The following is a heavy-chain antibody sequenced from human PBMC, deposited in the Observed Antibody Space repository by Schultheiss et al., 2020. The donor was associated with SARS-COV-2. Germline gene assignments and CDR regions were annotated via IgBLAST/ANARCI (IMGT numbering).Heavy chain of an antibody. J-gene: IGHJ6*02. Sequence: SVKVSCKASGFTFTSSAVQWVRQARGQRLEWIGWIVVGSGNTNYAQKFQERVTITRDMSTSTAYMELSSLRSEDTAVYYCARDGGWFGELWYGMDVWGQGTTVTVSS. D-gene: IGHD3-10*01. CDR2: IVVGSGNT. V-gene: IGHV1-58*01. CDR3: ARDGGWFGELWYGMDV. CDR1: GFTFTSSA.